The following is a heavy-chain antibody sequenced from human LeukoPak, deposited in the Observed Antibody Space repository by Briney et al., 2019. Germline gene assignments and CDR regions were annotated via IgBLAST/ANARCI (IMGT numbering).Heavy chain of an antibody. CDR2: IYYSGST. V-gene: IGHV4-59*01. CDR3: ARAGRSGYADY. J-gene: IGHJ4*02. Sequence: SRTPSLTCTLSGGSISRYYWSWIRHPPGKGGEWIGYIYYSGSTNYNPSLKSRVTISVDTSKNQFSLKLSSVTAADTAVYYCARAGRSGYADYWGQGTLVTVSS. D-gene: IGHD3-22*01. CDR1: GGSISRYY.